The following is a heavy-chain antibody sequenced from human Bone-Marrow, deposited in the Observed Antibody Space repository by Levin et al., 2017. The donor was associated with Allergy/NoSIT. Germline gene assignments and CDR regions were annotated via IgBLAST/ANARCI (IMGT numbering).Heavy chain of an antibody. J-gene: IGHJ4*02. CDR3: ARDGYCSTGNCYPDY. V-gene: IGHV1-69*13. Sequence: SVKVSCKASGGTFSHHAISWLRQAPGQGLEWMGAIIPGFGSPNYAQKFRGRVTITADETTSTVYMEVSSLKSEDTAMYYCARDGYCSTGNCYPDYWGLGTLVTVSS. CDR1: GGTFSHHA. D-gene: IGHD2-15*01. CDR2: IIPGFGSP.